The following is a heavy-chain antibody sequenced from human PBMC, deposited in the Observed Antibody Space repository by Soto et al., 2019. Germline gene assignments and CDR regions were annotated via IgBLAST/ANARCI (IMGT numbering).Heavy chain of an antibody. V-gene: IGHV4-61*03. Sequence: QVQLQESGPGLVKPSETLSLTCTVSGDSVTSGSIYWSWIRQPPGKGLEWIGYIHYTGSTNYNPPPTTRVAISVDTSKNHCSLTLRSVTAADTAVYYCARDRGNFGVVLADFYQYGMDVWGQGTAVTVSS. D-gene: IGHD3-3*01. CDR2: IHYTGST. CDR3: ARDRGNFGVVLADFYQYGMDV. CDR1: GDSVTSGSIY. J-gene: IGHJ6*02.